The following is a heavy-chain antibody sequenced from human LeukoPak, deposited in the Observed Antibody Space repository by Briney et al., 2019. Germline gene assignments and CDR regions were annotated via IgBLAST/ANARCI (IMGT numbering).Heavy chain of an antibody. D-gene: IGHD3-22*01. Sequence: ESLKISCKGSGYSFTSYWIGWVRQMPGKGLEWMGIIYPGDSDTRYSPSFQGQVTISADKSISTAYLQWSSLKASDTAMYYCARPHTSYDSSGYEEYYFDYWGQGTLVTVSS. CDR1: GYSFTSYW. V-gene: IGHV5-51*01. CDR3: ARPHTSYDSSGYEEYYFDY. CDR2: IYPGDSDT. J-gene: IGHJ4*02.